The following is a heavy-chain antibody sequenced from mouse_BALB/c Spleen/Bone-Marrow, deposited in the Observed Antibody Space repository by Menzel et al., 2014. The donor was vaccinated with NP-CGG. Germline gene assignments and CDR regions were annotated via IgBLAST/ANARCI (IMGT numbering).Heavy chain of an antibody. V-gene: IGHV1-81*01. D-gene: IGHD1-2*01. Sequence: QVQLQQSGPELVKPGASVKMSCKASGYTFTDYVIRWVKQRTGQGLEWIGEIYPGSGSTYYNEKFKGKATLTADKSSNTAYMELSSVASEDSAVYFCAGGGYGYHFDYWGQGTTLTVSS. CDR2: IYPGSGST. J-gene: IGHJ2*01. CDR3: AGGGYGYHFDY. CDR1: GYTFTDYV.